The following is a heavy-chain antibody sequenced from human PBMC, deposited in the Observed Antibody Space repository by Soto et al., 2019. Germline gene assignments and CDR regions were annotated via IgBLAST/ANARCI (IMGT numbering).Heavy chain of an antibody. CDR3: ARVRREYDNSGPVDY. CDR1: GGSISSGDYS. CDR2: IYYGGST. Sequence: SETLSLTXAVSGGSISSGDYSWNWIRQPPGKGLEWIGYIYYGGSTYYNPSLQSRVTMSVDRSRNQFSLKLNSVTAADTAVYYCARVRREYDNSGPVDYWGQGTLVT. D-gene: IGHD3-22*01. V-gene: IGHV4-30-2*01. J-gene: IGHJ4*02.